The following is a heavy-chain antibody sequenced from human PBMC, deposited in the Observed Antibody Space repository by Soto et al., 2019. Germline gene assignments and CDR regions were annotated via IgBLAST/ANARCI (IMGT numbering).Heavy chain of an antibody. J-gene: IGHJ3*02. Sequence: SETLSLTCTFSGGSISSYYWSLIRQPPGKGLEWIGYIYYSGSTNYNPSLKSRVTISVDTSKNQFSLKLSSVTAADTAVYYCAREWYYYDSSGYRVRAFDIWGQGTMVTVSS. D-gene: IGHD3-22*01. V-gene: IGHV4-59*01. CDR2: IYYSGST. CDR3: AREWYYYDSSGYRVRAFDI. CDR1: GGSISSYY.